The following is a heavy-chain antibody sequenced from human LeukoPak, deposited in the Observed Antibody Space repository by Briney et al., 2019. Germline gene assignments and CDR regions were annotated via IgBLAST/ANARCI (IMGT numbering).Heavy chain of an antibody. V-gene: IGHV3-23*01. CDR1: GFTFRSYA. CDR3: AKGQGGECHAFDI. D-gene: IGHD3-16*01. CDR2: ISGSGGST. Sequence: PGGSLRLSCAASGFTFRSYAMNWVRQAPGKGREWVSAISGSGGSTYYADSVKGRFTISRDNSKNTLYLQMNSLRAEDTAVYYCAKGQGGECHAFDIWGQGTMVTVSS. J-gene: IGHJ3*02.